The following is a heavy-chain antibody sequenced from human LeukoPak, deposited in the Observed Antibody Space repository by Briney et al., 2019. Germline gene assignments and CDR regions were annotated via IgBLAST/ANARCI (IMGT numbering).Heavy chain of an antibody. D-gene: IGHD5-24*01. CDR3: ARDNIEMAGGFDL. V-gene: IGHV1-2*02. CDR2: INPNSGGT. J-gene: IGHJ2*01. Sequence: ASVKVSCKASGYTFTGYYMHWVRQAPGQGLEWMGWINPNSGGTNYAQKFQGRVTMTRDTSISTAYMELSRLRSDDTAVYYCARDNIEMAGGFDLWGRGTLVTVSS. CDR1: GYTFTGYY.